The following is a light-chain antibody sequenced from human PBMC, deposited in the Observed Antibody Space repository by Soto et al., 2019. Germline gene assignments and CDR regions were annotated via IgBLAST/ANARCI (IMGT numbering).Light chain of an antibody. CDR3: QHYNSYSEA. J-gene: IGKJ1*01. CDR1: QNIRSR. CDR2: DAS. V-gene: IGKV1-5*01. Sequence: DFQMSQSPSTLSAPVGDRFTITCRASQNIRSRLAWFQQKPGKAPKLLIYDASSLESGVPQRFSGSGSGTEFTPTISSLQPDDFATYYCQHYNSYSEAFGQGTKVDIK.